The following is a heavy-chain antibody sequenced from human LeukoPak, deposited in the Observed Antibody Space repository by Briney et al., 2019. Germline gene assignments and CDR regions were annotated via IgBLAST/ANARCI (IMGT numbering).Heavy chain of an antibody. D-gene: IGHD5-24*01. CDR2: TFSTST. CDR3: ARYKFHNYFDP. V-gene: IGHV4-61*01. Sequence: PSETLSLTCSVSGDSVSSSPYYWGWIRQPPGEGLEWIGNTFSTSTLYNASLRSRVTILVDTSKNQFSLKLTSATAADTAVYYCARYKFHNYFDPWGQGTIVVVSS. CDR1: GDSVSSSPYY. J-gene: IGHJ5*02.